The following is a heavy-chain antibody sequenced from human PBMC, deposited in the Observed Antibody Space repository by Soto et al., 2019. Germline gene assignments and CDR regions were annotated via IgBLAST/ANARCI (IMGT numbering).Heavy chain of an antibody. V-gene: IGHV3-30*18. D-gene: IGHD3-3*01. CDR3: AKDTVFLFXSNPGMYYYYQGMEV. CDR2: ISYDGSNK. J-gene: IGHJ6*01. Sequence: PGKGLEWVAVISYDGSNKYYADSVKGRFTISRDNSKNTLYLQMNSLRAEDTAVYYCAKDTVFLFXSNPGMYYYYQGMEVWRKGTSVTGSP.